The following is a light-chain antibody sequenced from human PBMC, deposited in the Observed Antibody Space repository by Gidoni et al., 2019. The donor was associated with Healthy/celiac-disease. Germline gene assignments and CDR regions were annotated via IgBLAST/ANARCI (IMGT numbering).Light chain of an antibody. J-gene: IGKJ2*01. V-gene: IGKV1-39*01. CDR3: QQSYSTLPYT. CDR1: QSISSY. CDR2: AAS. Sequence: DIRMTQSPSSLSASVGDRVTITCRASQSISSYLNWYQQKPGKAPKLLIYAASSLQSGVPSRFSGSGSGTDFTLTISSLQPEDFATYYCQQSYSTLPYTFGQGTKLEIK.